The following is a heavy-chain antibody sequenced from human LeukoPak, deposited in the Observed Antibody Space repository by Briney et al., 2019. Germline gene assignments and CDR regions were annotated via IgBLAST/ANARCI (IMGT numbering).Heavy chain of an antibody. V-gene: IGHV3-23*01. CDR1: GFTFSSYG. J-gene: IGHJ4*02. D-gene: IGHD6-13*01. CDR3: AKESAAAGTIIFDY. Sequence: GGSLRLSCAASGFTFSSYGMSWVRQAPGKGLEWVSAISGSGGSTYYADSVKGRFTIPRDNSKNTLYLQMNSLRAEDTAVYYCAKESAAAGTIIFDYWGQGTLVTVSS. CDR2: ISGSGGST.